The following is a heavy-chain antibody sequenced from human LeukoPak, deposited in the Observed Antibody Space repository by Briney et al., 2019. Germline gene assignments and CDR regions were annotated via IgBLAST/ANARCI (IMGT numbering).Heavy chain of an antibody. CDR3: AKVAARYGDYYFDY. V-gene: IGHV1-3*03. Sequence: VASVKVSCKASGYTFTSYARHWVRQAPGQRLEWMGWINVGNGNTKYSQEFQDRVTITRDTSAITVYMELSSLRSEDMAVYYCAKVAARYGDYYFDYWSQGTLATVSS. D-gene: IGHD4-17*01. CDR1: GYTFTSYA. J-gene: IGHJ4*02. CDR2: INVGNGNT.